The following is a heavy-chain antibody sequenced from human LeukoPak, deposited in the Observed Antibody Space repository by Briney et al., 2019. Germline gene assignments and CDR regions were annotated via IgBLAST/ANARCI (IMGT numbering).Heavy chain of an antibody. D-gene: IGHD1-26*01. V-gene: IGHV4-4*02. J-gene: IGHJ3*02. CDR2: VFHTGRT. CDR1: GGSISSDDW. Sequence: SETLSLTCAVSGGSISSDDWWTWVRQPPGEGLEWIGEVFHTGRTNYNPSLKSRATISVDKSKNQFSLRLNSVTAADMAVYYCAKHRGSFFEAFDIWGQGTAVSVSS. CDR3: AKHRGSFFEAFDI.